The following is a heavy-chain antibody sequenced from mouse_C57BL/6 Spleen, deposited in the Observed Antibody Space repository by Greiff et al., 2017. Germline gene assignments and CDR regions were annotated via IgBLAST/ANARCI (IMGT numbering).Heavy chain of an antibody. J-gene: IGHJ2*01. Sequence: VQLQQSGPELVKPGASVKISCKASGYAFSSSWMNWVKQRPGKGLEWIGRIYPGDGDTNYNGKFKGKATLTADKSSSTAYMQLSSLTSEDSAVYFCAREDYGNCDYWGQGTTLTVSS. CDR2: IYPGDGDT. D-gene: IGHD2-1*01. V-gene: IGHV1-82*01. CDR3: AREDYGNCDY. CDR1: GYAFSSSW.